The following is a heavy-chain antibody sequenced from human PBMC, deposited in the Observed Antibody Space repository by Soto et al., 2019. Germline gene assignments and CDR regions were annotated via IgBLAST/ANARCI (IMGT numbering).Heavy chain of an antibody. D-gene: IGHD3-16*01. Sequence: SETLSLTCAVYGGSFIGYYWSFIRQPPGKGLEWIGEINHSGSTNYSPSFQGHVTISADKSISTAYLQWSSLKASDTAMYYCARSYDGAYGMDVWGQGTTVTVSS. V-gene: IGHV4-34*10. J-gene: IGHJ6*02. CDR3: ARSYDGAYGMDV. CDR2: INHSGST. CDR1: GGSFIGYY.